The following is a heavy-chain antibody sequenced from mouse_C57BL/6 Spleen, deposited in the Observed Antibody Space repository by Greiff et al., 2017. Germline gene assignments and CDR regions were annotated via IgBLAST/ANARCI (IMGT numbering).Heavy chain of an antibody. J-gene: IGHJ2*01. V-gene: IGHV1-26*01. Sequence: SGPELVKPGASVKISCKASGYTFTDYYMNWVKQSHGKSLAWIGDINPNNGGTSYNPQFKGKATLTVDKSSSTAYMELRSLTSEDSAVYYCARAYYGYDGDFDYWGQGTTLTVSS. CDR2: INPNNGGT. CDR1: GYTFTDYY. CDR3: ARAYYGYDGDFDY. D-gene: IGHD2-2*01.